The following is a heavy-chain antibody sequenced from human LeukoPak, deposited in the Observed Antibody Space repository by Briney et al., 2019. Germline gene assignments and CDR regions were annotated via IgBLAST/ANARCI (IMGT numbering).Heavy chain of an antibody. D-gene: IGHD3-10*01. V-gene: IGHV1-69*01. CDR1: GGTFSSYA. Sequence: VKVSFKASGGTFSSYAISWVRQAPGQGLEWMGGIIPIFGTANYAQKFQGRVTITADESTSTAYMELSSLRSEDTAVYYCARGDYGAGSYYPPGGEWFDPWGQGTLVTVSS. CDR3: ARGDYGAGSYYPPGGEWFDP. J-gene: IGHJ5*02. CDR2: IIPIFGTA.